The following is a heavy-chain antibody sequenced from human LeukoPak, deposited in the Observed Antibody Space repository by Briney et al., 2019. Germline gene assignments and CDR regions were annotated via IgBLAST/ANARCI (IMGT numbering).Heavy chain of an antibody. CDR3: VREGYGSGSYGFDS. Sequence: GGSLRLSCAASGFTFSNFAVHWVRQAPGKGLEWVSFISYDESHKYYVDSVKGRFTISRDNSKGTLYLQMNSLRDEDTALYYCVREGYGSGSYGFDSWGQGTLVTVSA. V-gene: IGHV3-30*03. CDR1: GFTFSNFA. CDR2: ISYDESHK. D-gene: IGHD3-10*01. J-gene: IGHJ5*01.